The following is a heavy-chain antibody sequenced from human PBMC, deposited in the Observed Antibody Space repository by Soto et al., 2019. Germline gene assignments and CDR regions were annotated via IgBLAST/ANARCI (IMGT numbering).Heavy chain of an antibody. Sequence: XGSLRLSCAASGFIFSNFGMHWVRQAPGKGLEWVAVIWYDGSNEYYADSVKGRFTISKDNSKNTLYLQMNSLRAEDTAVYYCAREKYSSSWYPDAFDIWGQGTMVTVSS. D-gene: IGHD6-13*01. J-gene: IGHJ3*02. CDR1: GFIFSNFG. CDR3: AREKYSSSWYPDAFDI. CDR2: IWYDGSNE. V-gene: IGHV3-33*01.